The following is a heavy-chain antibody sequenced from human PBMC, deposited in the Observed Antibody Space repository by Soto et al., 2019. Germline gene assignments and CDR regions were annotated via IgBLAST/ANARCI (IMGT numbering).Heavy chain of an antibody. J-gene: IGHJ6*02. D-gene: IGHD2-2*01. CDR1: GGSISSGDYY. CDR3: ARLHGYCISTSCYGYYGMDV. V-gene: IGHV4-39*01. CDR2: ISYSGST. Sequence: SETLSLTCTVSGGSISSGDYYWSWIRQHPGKGLEWIGSISYSGSTYYNPSLKSRVTMSVDTSKNQFSLKLSSVTAADTAVYYCARLHGYCISTSCYGYYGMDVWGQGTTVTVSS.